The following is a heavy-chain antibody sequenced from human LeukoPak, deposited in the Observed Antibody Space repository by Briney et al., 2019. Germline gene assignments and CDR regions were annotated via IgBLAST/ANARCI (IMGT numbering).Heavy chain of an antibody. D-gene: IGHD4-17*01. J-gene: IGHJ6*02. V-gene: IGHV1-3*01. CDR1: GYTFTSYA. CDR2: INAGNGNT. Sequence: GASVKVSCKASGYTFTSYAMHWVRQAPGQRLEWMGWINAGNGNTKYSQKFQGRVTITRDTSASTAYMELSSLRSEDTAVYYCARSSGGDYGHYLGYYGMDVWGLGTTVTVSS. CDR3: ARSSGGDYGHYLGYYGMDV.